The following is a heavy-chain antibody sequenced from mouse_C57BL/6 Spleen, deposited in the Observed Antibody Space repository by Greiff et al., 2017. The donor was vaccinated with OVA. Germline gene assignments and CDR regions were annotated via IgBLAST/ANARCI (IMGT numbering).Heavy chain of an antibody. J-gene: IGHJ2*01. Sequence: VQLQQSGAELVKPGASVKLSCKASGYTFTEYTIHWVKQRSGQGLEWIGWFYPGSGSIKYNEKFKDKATLTADKSSSTVYMELSRWTSEDSAVYFCARRGEESTMIRECYFDYWGQGTTLTVSS. D-gene: IGHD2-4*01. CDR2: FYPGSGSI. V-gene: IGHV1-62-2*01. CDR3: ARRGEESTMIRECYFDY. CDR1: GYTFTEYT.